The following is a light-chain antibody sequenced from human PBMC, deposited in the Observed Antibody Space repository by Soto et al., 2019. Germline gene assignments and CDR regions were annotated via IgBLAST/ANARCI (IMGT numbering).Light chain of an antibody. Sequence: EVVLTQSPVTLSLSPGETATLSCRARQSFRGLLAWYQQKPGQAPRLLIYDAYNRATGIPPRFSGSVSGTDFTLTISSLEPEDSAIYYGQQRQYWPTITVGQGTRLEIK. CDR3: QQRQYWPTIT. CDR1: QSFRGL. V-gene: IGKV3-11*01. J-gene: IGKJ5*01. CDR2: DAY.